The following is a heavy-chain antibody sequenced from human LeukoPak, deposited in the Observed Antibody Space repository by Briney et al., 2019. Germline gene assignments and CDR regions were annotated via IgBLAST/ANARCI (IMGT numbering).Heavy chain of an antibody. J-gene: IGHJ4*02. CDR1: GYTFTSYG. Sequence: SVKVSCKASGYTFTSYGISWVRQAPGQGLEWMGWISAYNGNTNYAQKLQGRVTMTRDTSISTAYMELSRLRSDDTAVYYCARESAMVYYFDYWGQGTLVTVSS. D-gene: IGHD5-18*01. V-gene: IGHV1-18*01. CDR2: ISAYNGNT. CDR3: ARESAMVYYFDY.